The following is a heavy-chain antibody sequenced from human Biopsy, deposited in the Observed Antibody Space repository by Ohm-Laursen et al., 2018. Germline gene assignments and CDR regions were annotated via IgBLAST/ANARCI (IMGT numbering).Heavy chain of an antibody. CDR3: ARIPIPIFSAALVYRHRRHLQGLDV. V-gene: IGHV2-70*13. CDR2: IDWDDLQ. J-gene: IGHJ6*02. CDR1: GFSLNSRGMS. D-gene: IGHD2-21*01. Sequence: TQTLPLPCTLSGFSLNSRGMSVTWIRQPPGQALEWHALIDWDDLQFYSASQKARLTISQGTSGDHVVLTLSDVDPVDTGTSYCARIPIPIFSAALVYRHRRHLQGLDVWGQGTTVIVSS.